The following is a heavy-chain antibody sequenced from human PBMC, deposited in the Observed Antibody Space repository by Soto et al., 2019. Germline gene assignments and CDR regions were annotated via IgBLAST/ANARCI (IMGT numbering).Heavy chain of an antibody. J-gene: IGHJ3*02. CDR3: ARALDSGPLPDAFDI. V-gene: IGHV1-69*01. Sequence: QVQLVQSGAEVQKPGSSVRVSCKTSGGTFRNYAVIWVRQAPGQGLECMGGIIPMFGTAIYAQKFQGRVTITADESTSTAYMELTSVRSEDTAVYFCARALDSGPLPDAFDIWGQGTMVTVSS. CDR2: IIPMFGTA. CDR1: GGTFRNYA. D-gene: IGHD6-19*01.